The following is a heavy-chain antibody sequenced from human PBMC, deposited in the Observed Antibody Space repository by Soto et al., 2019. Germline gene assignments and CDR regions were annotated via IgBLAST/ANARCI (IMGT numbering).Heavy chain of an antibody. D-gene: IGHD3-3*01. CDR2: LNSDGSRT. CDR3: SRGIFGDPPAFDY. Sequence: EVELAESGGGLVQPGGSLRLSCAASGFIFSSHWMHWVRQAPGKGLVWVSRLNSDGSRTEYADSVAGRFTIFRDNAKNTLSLQMNSLRVDESAVYYCSRGIFGDPPAFDYWGQLNLVTVSS. J-gene: IGHJ4*02. V-gene: IGHV3-74*01. CDR1: GFIFSSHW.